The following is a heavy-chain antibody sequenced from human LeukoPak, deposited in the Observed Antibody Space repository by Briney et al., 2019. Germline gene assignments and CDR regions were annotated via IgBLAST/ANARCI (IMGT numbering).Heavy chain of an antibody. CDR1: GFTFSNYG. V-gene: IGHV3-33*08. D-gene: IGHD3-16*01. Sequence: GGSLRLSCAASGFTFSNYGMHWVRQAPGKGLEWVAVIWSDGSNKYYADSVKGRFTISRDNSKNTLYLQMNSLRAEDTAVYYCARDLKVRWGSLHYGMDVWGQGTTVTVSS. CDR2: IWSDGSNK. CDR3: ARDLKVRWGSLHYGMDV. J-gene: IGHJ6*02.